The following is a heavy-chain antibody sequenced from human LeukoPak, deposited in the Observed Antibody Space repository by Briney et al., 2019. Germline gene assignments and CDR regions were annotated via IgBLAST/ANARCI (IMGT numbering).Heavy chain of an antibody. Sequence: PGGSLRLSCAASGFTFSSYGMSWVRQAPGKGLEWVSAINGGGGSTYYADSVKGRFTISRDNSKNTLYLQMNSLRAEDTAAYYCANPARTDYADYWGQGTLVTVSS. V-gene: IGHV3-23*01. CDR1: GFTFSSYG. D-gene: IGHD1-14*01. J-gene: IGHJ4*02. CDR2: INGGGGST. CDR3: ANPARTDYADY.